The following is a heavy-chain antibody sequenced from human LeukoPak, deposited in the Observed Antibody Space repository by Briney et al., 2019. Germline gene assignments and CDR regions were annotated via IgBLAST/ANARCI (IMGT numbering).Heavy chain of an antibody. D-gene: IGHD2/OR15-2a*01. J-gene: IGHJ3*02. V-gene: IGHV4-59*01. CDR3: ASASLNIYAFDI. Sequence: SETLSLTCTVSLGSISSYYWSWIRQPPGKGLEWIGYIYYSGSTKYKPSLKSRATISVHTSKNQFSLKLSSVTSADTAVYYCASASLNIYAFDIWGQGTMVTVSS. CDR1: LGSISSYY. CDR2: IYYSGST.